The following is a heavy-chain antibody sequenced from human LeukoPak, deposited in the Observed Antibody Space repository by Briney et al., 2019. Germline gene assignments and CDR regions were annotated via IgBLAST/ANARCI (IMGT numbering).Heavy chain of an antibody. D-gene: IGHD2-8*02. CDR3: ARGPASLVALNWFDP. V-gene: IGHV3-74*01. J-gene: IGHJ5*02. Sequence: PGGSLTLSCAASGFTFSSYWMHWVRQAPGKGLVWVSRINSDGSSTSYADSVKGRFTISRDNAKNTLYLQMNSLRAEDTAVYYCARGPASLVALNWFDPWGQGTLVTVSS. CDR1: GFTFSSYW. CDR2: INSDGSST.